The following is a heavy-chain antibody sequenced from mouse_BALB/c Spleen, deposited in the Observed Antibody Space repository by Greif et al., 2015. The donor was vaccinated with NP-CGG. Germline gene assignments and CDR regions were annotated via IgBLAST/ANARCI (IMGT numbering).Heavy chain of an antibody. V-gene: IGHV5-9-4*01. CDR2: ISSGGSYT. D-gene: IGHD1-1*01. CDR3: ARDLHYYGSSSGFAY. J-gene: IGHJ3*01. CDR1: GFTFSSYA. Sequence: EVMLVESGGGLVKPGGSLKLSCAASGFTFSSYAMSWVRQSPEKRLEWVAKISSGGSYTYYPDTVTGRFTISRDNAKNTLYLEMSSLRSEDTATYYCARDLHYYGSSSGFAYWGQGTLVTVSA.